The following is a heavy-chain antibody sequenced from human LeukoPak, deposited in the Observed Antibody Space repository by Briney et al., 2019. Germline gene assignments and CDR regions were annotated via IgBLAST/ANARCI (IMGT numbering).Heavy chain of an antibody. V-gene: IGHV4-30-2*01. Sequence: PSKTLSLTCAVSGGSISSGGYSWSWIRQPPGKGLEWIGYIYYSGSTYYNPSLKSRVTISVDKSKNQFSLKLSSVTAADTAVYYCARVSSNPYYYGMDVWGQGTTVTVSS. D-gene: IGHD2-2*01. CDR1: GGSISSGGYS. CDR3: ARVSSNPYYYGMDV. CDR2: IYYSGST. J-gene: IGHJ6*02.